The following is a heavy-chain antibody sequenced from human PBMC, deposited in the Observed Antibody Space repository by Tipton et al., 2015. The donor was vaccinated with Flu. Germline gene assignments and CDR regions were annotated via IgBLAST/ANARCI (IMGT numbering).Heavy chain of an antibody. CDR3: VRVKTFDFIPNFFDP. V-gene: IGHV4-31*03. CDR1: GGSMTSTNYY. Sequence: TLSLTCTVTGGSMTSTNYYWSWIRQHPGKGLEWIGHISYTGNTYYNPSLESRVNIMEDISKGQFFLSLYSATAADTAVYYCVRVKTFDFIPNFFDPWGPGTLVLVSS. D-gene: IGHD3-9*01. J-gene: IGHJ5*02. CDR2: ISYTGNT.